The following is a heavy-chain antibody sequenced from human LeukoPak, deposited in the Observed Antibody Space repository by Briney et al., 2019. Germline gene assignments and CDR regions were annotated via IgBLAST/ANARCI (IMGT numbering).Heavy chain of an antibody. D-gene: IGHD2-8*02. CDR2: ISSTSAYI. V-gene: IGHV3-21*01. J-gene: IGHJ5*01. Sequence: PGGSLRLSCAGSGFALKSYSLTWVRQAPGKGLEWVPSISSTSAYIHYADSVKGRFTISRDNVDNVVYLEMNSLGAEDTATYYCARVAVSGPTGWFDSWGQGTLVIVSS. CDR3: ARVAVSGPTGWFDS. CDR1: GFALKSYS.